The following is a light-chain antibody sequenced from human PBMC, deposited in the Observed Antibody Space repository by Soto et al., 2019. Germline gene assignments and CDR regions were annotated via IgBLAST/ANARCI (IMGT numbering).Light chain of an antibody. V-gene: IGKV3-15*01. CDR3: QQYNDWPLT. CDR1: QNINDN. J-gene: IGKJ4*01. Sequence: EIVMTQSPATLSVSPGERATLSCRASQNINDNLAWYQQKPGQTHKLLVYGASIGATGVPARFSGSGSGTEFTLTISSLQSEDFAVYYCQQYNDWPLTFGGGARVEIK. CDR2: GAS.